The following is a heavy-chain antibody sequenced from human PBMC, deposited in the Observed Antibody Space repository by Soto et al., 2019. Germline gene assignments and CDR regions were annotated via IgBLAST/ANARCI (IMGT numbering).Heavy chain of an antibody. CDR1: GFTFSSYS. V-gene: IGHV3-48*01. CDR2: ISSGGSTI. CDR3: ARGGSSWSSDY. D-gene: IGHD6-13*01. Sequence: EVQLVESGGGLVQPGGSLRLSCAASGFTFSSYSMKWVRQVPGKGLEWISYISSGGSTIYSADSVKGRFTISRDNAKNSLFLQMNSLRVEDTAVYYCARGGSSWSSDYWGQGILVTVSS. J-gene: IGHJ4*02.